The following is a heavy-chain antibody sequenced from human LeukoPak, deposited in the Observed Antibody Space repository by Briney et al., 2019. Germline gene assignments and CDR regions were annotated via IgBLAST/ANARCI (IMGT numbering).Heavy chain of an antibody. Sequence: SETASLTCTVSGGSISSSSYYWGWIRQPPGKGLEWIGSIYYGGSTYYNGSLQSRITMSVDTSKNQFSLKLNSGTAADTAVYYCARIYYYYYYMDVWGKGTTVTISS. CDR1: GGSISSSSYY. J-gene: IGHJ6*03. CDR3: ARIYYYYYYMDV. CDR2: IYYGGST. V-gene: IGHV4-39*01.